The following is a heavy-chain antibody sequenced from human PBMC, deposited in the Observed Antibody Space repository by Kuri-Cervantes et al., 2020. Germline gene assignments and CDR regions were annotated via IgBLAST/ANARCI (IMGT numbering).Heavy chain of an antibody. J-gene: IGHJ1*01. CDR3: ARAAAGPRYFQH. V-gene: IGHV3-33*01. CDR1: GFTFSSYG. CDR2: IWYDGSNK. D-gene: IGHD6-13*01. Sequence: GGSLRLSCAASGFTFSSYGMHWVRQAPGKGLEWVAVIWYDGSNKYYADSVKGRFTISRDNSKNTLYLQMNSLRAEDTAVYYCARAAAGPRYFQHWGQGTLVTVSS.